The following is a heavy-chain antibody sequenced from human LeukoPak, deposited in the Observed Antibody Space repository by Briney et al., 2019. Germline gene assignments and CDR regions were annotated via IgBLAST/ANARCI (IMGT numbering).Heavy chain of an antibody. CDR1: GYTFTGYY. CDR3: AREGDSALDTNWFDP. V-gene: IGHV1-2*02. CDR2: INPNTGGT. Sequence: GASVKVPCKATGYTFTGYYILWVRQAPGQGLEWMGWINPNTGGTEYAQKFQNRVTMTRDTSINTAYLELSRLKSDDTAIYYCAREGDSALDTNWFDPWGQGSLVTVSS. J-gene: IGHJ5*02. D-gene: IGHD5-18*01.